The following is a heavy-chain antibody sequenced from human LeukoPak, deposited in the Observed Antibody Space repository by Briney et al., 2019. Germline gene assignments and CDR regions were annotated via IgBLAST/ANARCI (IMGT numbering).Heavy chain of an antibody. Sequence: GGSLRLSCAASGFTFSSHWMSWVRQAPGKGLEWVANIKQDGSEKYYVDSVKGRFTISRDNAKNSLYLQMNSLGAEDSAVYYCARPGITAFDIWGQGTMVTVSS. CDR3: ARPGITAFDI. J-gene: IGHJ3*02. D-gene: IGHD3-10*01. V-gene: IGHV3-7*01. CDR1: GFTFSSHW. CDR2: IKQDGSEK.